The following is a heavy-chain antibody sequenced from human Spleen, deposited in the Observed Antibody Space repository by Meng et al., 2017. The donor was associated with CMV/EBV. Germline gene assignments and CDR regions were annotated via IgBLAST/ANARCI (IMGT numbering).Heavy chain of an antibody. Sequence: QLQLQESGPGPVTPSETLSLTSTVSGGSISSSSYYWGWIRQPPGKGLEWIGSIYYSGSTYYNPSLKSRVTISVDTSKNQFSLKLSSVTAADTAVYYCARDRAGTTGGLGYWGQGTLVTVSS. D-gene: IGHD1-1*01. J-gene: IGHJ4*02. CDR1: GGSISSSSYY. V-gene: IGHV4-39*07. CDR2: IYYSGST. CDR3: ARDRAGTTGGLGY.